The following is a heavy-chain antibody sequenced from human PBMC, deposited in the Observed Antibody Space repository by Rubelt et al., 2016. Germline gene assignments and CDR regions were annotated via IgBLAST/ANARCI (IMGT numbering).Heavy chain of an antibody. D-gene: IGHD4-17*01. Sequence: QVQLVESGGGVVQPGGSLRLSCAASGFTFSSYGMHWVRPAPGKGLEWVAFIRNDGSNKYHADSVKGRFTRSRDNSKNTRYRQMNSLRAEDTAVYYCAKPARLDYGINAEYFQHWGQGTLVTVSS. J-gene: IGHJ1*01. CDR2: IRNDGSNK. CDR3: AKPARLDYGINAEYFQH. V-gene: IGHV3-30*02. CDR1: GFTFSSYG.